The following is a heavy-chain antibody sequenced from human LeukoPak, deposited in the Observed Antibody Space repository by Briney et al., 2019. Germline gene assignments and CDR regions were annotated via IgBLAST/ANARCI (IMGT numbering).Heavy chain of an antibody. Sequence: ASVKVSCKASYYTFTNYGITWVRQAPGQWLEWMGWISAYNGNTFYAQNLQGRVTMTTDTSTSTAYMELRSLTSDDTAVYYCARDKGRYCSSTSCRVAFDIWGQGTMVTVSS. V-gene: IGHV1-18*01. CDR3: ARDKGRYCSSTSCRVAFDI. J-gene: IGHJ3*02. CDR2: ISAYNGNT. D-gene: IGHD2-2*01. CDR1: YYTFTNYG.